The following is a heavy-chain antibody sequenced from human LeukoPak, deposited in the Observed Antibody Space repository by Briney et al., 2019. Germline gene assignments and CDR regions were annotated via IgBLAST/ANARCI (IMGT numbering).Heavy chain of an antibody. V-gene: IGHV3-23*01. CDR1: GFTFSSHA. Sequence: GGSLRLSCAASGFTFSSHAMSRVRQAPGKGLEWVSAISGSGGSTYYEDSVKGRFTISRDKSKNTLYLQMNSLRAEDTAVYYCAKGLAVAGHFDYWGQGTLVTVSS. D-gene: IGHD6-19*01. CDR3: AKGLAVAGHFDY. J-gene: IGHJ4*02. CDR2: ISGSGGST.